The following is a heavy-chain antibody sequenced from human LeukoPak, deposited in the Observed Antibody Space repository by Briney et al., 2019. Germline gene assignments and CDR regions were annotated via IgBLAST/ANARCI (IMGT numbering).Heavy chain of an antibody. CDR3: AKDNFVLRFLEWLPPRNYFDY. V-gene: IGHV3-23*01. CDR2: ISGSGGST. D-gene: IGHD3-3*01. CDR1: GFTFSSYA. J-gene: IGHJ4*02. Sequence: GGSLRLSCAASGFTFSSYAMSWVRQAPGKGLEWVSAISGSGGSTYYADSVKSRFTISRDNSKNTLYLQMNSLRAEDTAVYYCAKDNFVLRFLEWLPPRNYFDYWGQGTLVTVSS.